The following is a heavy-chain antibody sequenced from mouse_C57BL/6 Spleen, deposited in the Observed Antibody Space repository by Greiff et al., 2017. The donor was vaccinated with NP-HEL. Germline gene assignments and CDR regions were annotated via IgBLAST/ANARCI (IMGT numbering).Heavy chain of an antibody. J-gene: IGHJ4*01. CDR2: IYPGSGST. D-gene: IGHD1-1*01. CDR1: GYTFTSYW. CDR3: ANGITTAPYAMDY. V-gene: IGHV1-55*01. Sequence: QVQLQQPGAELVKPGASVKMSCKASGYTFTSYWITWVKQRPGQGLEWIGDIYPGSGSTNYNEKFKSKATLTVDTSSSTAYMQLSRLTSEDSAVYSCANGITTAPYAMDYWGQGTSVTVSS.